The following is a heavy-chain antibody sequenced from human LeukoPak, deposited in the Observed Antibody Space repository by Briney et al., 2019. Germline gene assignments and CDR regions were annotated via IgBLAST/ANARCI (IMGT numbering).Heavy chain of an antibody. V-gene: IGHV3-23*01. CDR1: GFTFSSYA. D-gene: IGHD2-15*01. Sequence: GGSLRLSCAASGFTFSSYAVSWVRQAPGKGLEWVSTISGSGGTTYYVDSVKGRFTISRDNSKNTLYLQMNSLRAEDTAVYYCAKDESIVVVVAATGRGHHAFDIWGQGTMVTVSS. J-gene: IGHJ3*02. CDR2: ISGSGGTT. CDR3: AKDESIVVVVAATGRGHHAFDI.